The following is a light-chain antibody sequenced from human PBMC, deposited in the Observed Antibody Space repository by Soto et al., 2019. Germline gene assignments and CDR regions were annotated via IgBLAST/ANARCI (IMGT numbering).Light chain of an antibody. J-gene: IGKJ5*01. CDR2: AAS. CDR1: QSISSY. V-gene: IGKV1-39*01. CDR3: QQSYSTLSIT. Sequence: DIQMTQSPSSLSASVGDRVTIPCRASQSISSYLNWYQQKPGKAPKLMXYAASSLQSGVPSRFSGSGSGTDLTLTISSLQPEDFANYYCQQSYSTLSITFGQGTRLEIK.